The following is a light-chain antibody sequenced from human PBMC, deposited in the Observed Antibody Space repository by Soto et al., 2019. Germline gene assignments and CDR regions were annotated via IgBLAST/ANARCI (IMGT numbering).Light chain of an antibody. J-gene: IGLJ2*01. CDR2: DTS. CDR3: LLSYSGVVV. Sequence: QAVVTREPSLTVSPGGTMILTCGSSTGAVTSGHYPYWFQQKPGQAPRTLIYDTSNKQSWTPARFSGSLLWGKAALTLSGAQPEDEADYYCLLSYSGVVVIGGGTKLTVL. V-gene: IGLV7-46*01. CDR1: TGAVTSGHY.